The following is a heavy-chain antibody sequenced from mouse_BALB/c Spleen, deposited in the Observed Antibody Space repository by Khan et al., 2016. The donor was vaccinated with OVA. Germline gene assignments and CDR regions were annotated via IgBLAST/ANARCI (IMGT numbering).Heavy chain of an antibody. CDR3: AGGLHYYGFYVDC. CDR1: GYSIPSGYY. V-gene: IGHV3-6*02. D-gene: IGHD1-2*01. J-gene: IGHJ2*01. CDR2: IRYDGSN. Sequence: EVQLQESGPGLVKPSQSLSLTCSVTGYSIPSGYYWNWIRQFPGNKLEWMGYIRYDGSNNYNPSLKNRISITRYTSKNQFFMTLNSVTTEDTATYCCAGGLHYYGFYVDCWGQGTTLTVSS.